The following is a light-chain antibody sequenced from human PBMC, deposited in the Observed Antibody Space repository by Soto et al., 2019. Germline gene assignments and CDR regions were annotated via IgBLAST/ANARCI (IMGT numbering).Light chain of an antibody. V-gene: IGLV6-57*04. J-gene: IGLJ2*01. CDR2: EDN. CDR1: SGSIASNY. Sequence: NFMLTQPHSVSESPGKTVTISCTRSSGSIASNYVQWYQQRPGSAPTTVIYEDNQRPSGVPDRFSGSIDSSSNSASLTISGLKTEDEADYYCQSYDSSNQGVVFGGGTQLT. CDR3: QSYDSSNQGVV.